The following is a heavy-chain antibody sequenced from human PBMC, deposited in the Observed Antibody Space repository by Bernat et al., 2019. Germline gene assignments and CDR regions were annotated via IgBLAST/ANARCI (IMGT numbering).Heavy chain of an antibody. Sequence: QVQLVQSGAEVKKPGASVKVSCKASGYTFTGHYMHWVRQAPGQGLEWMGWINPNSGGTKFAQKFQGRVTMTRDTSISTAYMELCRLRSDDTAVYYGARLADGNDYWGQGTLITVSS. J-gene: IGHJ4*02. V-gene: IGHV1-2*02. CDR2: INPNSGGT. CDR3: ARLADGNDY. CDR1: GYTFTGHY. D-gene: IGHD5-24*01.